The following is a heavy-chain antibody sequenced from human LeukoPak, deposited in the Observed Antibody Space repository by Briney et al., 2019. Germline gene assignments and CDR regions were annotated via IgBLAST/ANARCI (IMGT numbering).Heavy chain of an antibody. Sequence: PGGSLRPSCAASGFTVSSNYMSWVRQAPAKGLEWVSVIYSGGSTYYADSVKGRFTISRDNSKNTLYLQMNSLRAEDTAVYYCARDALIAAAGTGNYWGQGTLVTVSS. CDR3: ARDALIAAAGTGNY. D-gene: IGHD6-13*01. V-gene: IGHV3-66*02. J-gene: IGHJ4*02. CDR2: IYSGGST. CDR1: GFTVSSNY.